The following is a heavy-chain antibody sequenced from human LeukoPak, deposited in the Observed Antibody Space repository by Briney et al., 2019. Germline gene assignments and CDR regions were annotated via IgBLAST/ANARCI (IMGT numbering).Heavy chain of an antibody. J-gene: IGHJ3*02. CDR3: ARVYYDSSGYQFLDDAFDI. Sequence: QTGGSLRLSCAASGFTVSSNYMSWVRQAPGKGLEWVSVIYSGGSTYYADSVKGRFTISRDNSKNTLYLQMNSLRAEDTAVYYCARVYYDSSGYQFLDDAFDIWGQGTMVTVSS. V-gene: IGHV3-66*01. CDR2: IYSGGST. CDR1: GFTVSSNY. D-gene: IGHD3-22*01.